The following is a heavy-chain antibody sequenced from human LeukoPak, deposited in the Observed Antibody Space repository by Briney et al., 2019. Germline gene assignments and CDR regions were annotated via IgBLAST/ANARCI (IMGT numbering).Heavy chain of an antibody. J-gene: IGHJ4*02. CDR2: IYYSGST. D-gene: IGHD3-9*01. CDR1: GGSISRGDYY. Sequence: SQTLALICTVSGGSISRGDYYWGWIRQPPGKGLEWIGYIYYSGSTYYNPSLKSRVTISVDTSKNQFSLKLSSVTAADTAVYYCARELATPYYDILTGYYNTFYFDYWGQGTLVTASS. V-gene: IGHV4-30-4*01. CDR3: ARELATPYYDILTGYYNTFYFDY.